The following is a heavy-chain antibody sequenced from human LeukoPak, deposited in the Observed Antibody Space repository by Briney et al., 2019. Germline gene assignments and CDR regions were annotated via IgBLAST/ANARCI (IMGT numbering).Heavy chain of an antibody. V-gene: IGHV1-18*01. D-gene: IGHD6-19*01. CDR1: GYTFTSYG. Sequence: GASVKVSCKASGYTFTSYGISWVRQAPGQGLEWMGWISAYNGNTNYAQKFQGRVTMTRDTSISTAYMELSRLRSDDTAVYYCARKAYSSGWDNAFDIWGQGTMVTVSS. J-gene: IGHJ3*02. CDR3: ARKAYSSGWDNAFDI. CDR2: ISAYNGNT.